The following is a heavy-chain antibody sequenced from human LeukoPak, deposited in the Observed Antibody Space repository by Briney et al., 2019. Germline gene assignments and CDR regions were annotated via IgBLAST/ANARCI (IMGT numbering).Heavy chain of an antibody. CDR2: IKQDGSEK. V-gene: IGHV3-7*04. J-gene: IGHJ4*02. CDR3: ARGEPPRRYDFWSGYYGLSFVY. D-gene: IGHD3-3*01. Sequence: GGSLRLSCAASGFTFSSYWMSWVRQAPGKGLEWVANIKQDGSEKYYVDSVKGRFTISRDNAKNSLYLQMNSLRAEDTAVYYCARGEPPRRYDFWSGYYGLSFVYWGQGTLVTVSS. CDR1: GFTFSSYW.